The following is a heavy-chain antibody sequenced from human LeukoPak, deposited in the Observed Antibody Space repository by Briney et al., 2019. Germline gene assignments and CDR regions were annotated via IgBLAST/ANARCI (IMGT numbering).Heavy chain of an antibody. Sequence: SETLSLTCAVYGGSFSGYYWSWIRQPPGKGLEWIGEINHSGSTNYNPSLKSRVNISVDTSKNQFSLKLSSVTAADTAVYYCASRESPIGYYYGMDVWGQGTTVTVSS. J-gene: IGHJ6*02. CDR2: INHSGST. CDR3: ASRESPIGYYYGMDV. CDR1: GGSFSGYY. D-gene: IGHD5-24*01. V-gene: IGHV4-34*01.